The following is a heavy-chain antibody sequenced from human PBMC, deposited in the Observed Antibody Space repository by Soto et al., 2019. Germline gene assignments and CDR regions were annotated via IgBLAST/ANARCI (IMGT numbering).Heavy chain of an antibody. Sequence: GGSLRLSCAASGFTFTSYAMTWVRQAPGKGLEWVSAISASGRSTYYADSVKGRFTISRDISKSTLYLQMNSLRAEDTAIYYRAKDEQGSGWGKYYFDYWGQGTLVTVSS. CDR2: ISASGRST. CDR1: GFTFTSYA. D-gene: IGHD6-19*01. CDR3: AKDEQGSGWGKYYFDY. V-gene: IGHV3-23*01. J-gene: IGHJ4*02.